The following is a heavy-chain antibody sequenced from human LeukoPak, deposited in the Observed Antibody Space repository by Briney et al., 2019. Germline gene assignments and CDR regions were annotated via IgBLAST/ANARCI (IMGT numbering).Heavy chain of an antibody. CDR1: EFIFSDYA. Sequence: GGSLRLSCEASEFIFSDYAMYWVRQAPGKGLEYVSAISSNGGTTYYANSVRGRFTISRDNSKNTLYLQMGSLRAEDMAVYYCARGPRAWLSSYFDYWGQGTLVTVSS. D-gene: IGHD3-22*01. CDR3: ARGPRAWLSSYFDY. V-gene: IGHV3-64*01. CDR2: ISSNGGTT. J-gene: IGHJ4*02.